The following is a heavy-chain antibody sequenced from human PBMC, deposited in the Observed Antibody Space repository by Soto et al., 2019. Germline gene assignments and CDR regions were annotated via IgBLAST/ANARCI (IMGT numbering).Heavy chain of an antibody. CDR3: ARGSIAVAGKNFFDY. J-gene: IGHJ4*02. CDR1: GFTFSSYW. V-gene: IGHV3-7*01. CDR2: IKQDGSEK. Sequence: GWSLRLSCAASGFTFSSYWMSWVRQAPGKGLEWVASIKQDGSEKYYVDSVKGRFTISRDNAKNSLYLQMSSLRAEDTAVYYCARGSIAVAGKNFFDYRGQGTLVIVSS. D-gene: IGHD6-19*01.